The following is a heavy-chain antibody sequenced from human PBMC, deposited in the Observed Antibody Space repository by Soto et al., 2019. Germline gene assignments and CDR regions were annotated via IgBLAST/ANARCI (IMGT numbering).Heavy chain of an antibody. Sequence: EVHLVESGGGLVQPGGSLRLSCAASGFTYTNYWMHWVRQVPGQGLVWVSRINLDGSGTSYADSVTGRFTISRDNAKNTLYIQMNSLRDEDSAVYYCGTAFEYWGQGTLVTVSS. V-gene: IGHV3-74*01. CDR3: GTAFEY. CDR1: GFTYTNYW. CDR2: INLDGSGT. J-gene: IGHJ4*02.